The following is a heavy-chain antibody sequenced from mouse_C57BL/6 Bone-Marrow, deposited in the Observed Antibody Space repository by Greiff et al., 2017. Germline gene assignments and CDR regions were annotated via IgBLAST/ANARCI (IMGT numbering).Heavy chain of an antibody. Sequence: ESGAELVRPGASVTLSCKASGYTFTDYEMHWVKQTPVHGLEWIGAIDPETGGTAYNQKFKGKAILTADKSSSTAYMELRSLTSEDSAVYYCTRDEGNSGFYSYYFDYWGQGTTLTVSS. V-gene: IGHV1-15*01. D-gene: IGHD2-1*01. CDR2: IDPETGGT. CDR3: TRDEGNSGFYSYYFDY. CDR1: GYTFTDYE. J-gene: IGHJ2*01.